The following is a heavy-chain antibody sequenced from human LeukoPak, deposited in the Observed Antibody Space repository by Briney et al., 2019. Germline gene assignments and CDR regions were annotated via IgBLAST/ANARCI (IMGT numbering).Heavy chain of an antibody. J-gene: IGHJ4*02. CDR2: IWYDGSNK. CDR1: GFTFSNAW. CDR3: AKSHKSSSAYFDY. D-gene: IGHD6-6*01. Sequence: GGSLRLSCAASGFTFSNAWMSWVRQAPGKGLEWVAVIWYDGSNKYYADSVKGRFTISRDNSKNTLYLQMNSLRAEDTAVYYCAKSHKSSSAYFDYWGQGTLVTVAS. V-gene: IGHV3-33*08.